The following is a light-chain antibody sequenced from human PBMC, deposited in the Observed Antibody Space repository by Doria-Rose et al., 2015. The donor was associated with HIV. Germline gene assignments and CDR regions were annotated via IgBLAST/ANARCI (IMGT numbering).Light chain of an antibody. Sequence: SPSSLSASIGDRVTITCRASQTVSTYLNWFQQEPGKAPKLLIYAVSRLQSGVPSRFSGSGSGTDFTLTISGLRPGDFATYYCQQTYSSPPWTFGQGTKVEMK. J-gene: IGKJ1*01. CDR2: AVS. CDR3: QQTYSSPPWT. CDR1: QTVSTY. V-gene: IGKV1-39*01.